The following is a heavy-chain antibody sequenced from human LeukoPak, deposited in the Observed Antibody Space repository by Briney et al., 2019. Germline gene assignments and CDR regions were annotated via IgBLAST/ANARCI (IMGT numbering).Heavy chain of an antibody. J-gene: IGHJ4*02. CDR3: ERDTTSLFDY. CDR2: TYYRSKWYN. D-gene: IGHD2/OR15-2a*01. CDR1: GDSVSINSAA. V-gene: IGHV6-1*01. Sequence: SPALSLTFALSGDSVSINSAAWNWVRQSPSGGREWRGSTYYRSKWYNDYAVSVKSRITINPDRSKNQVSRQMNSVTPEDTAVYYCERDTTSLFDYWGQGTLVTVPS.